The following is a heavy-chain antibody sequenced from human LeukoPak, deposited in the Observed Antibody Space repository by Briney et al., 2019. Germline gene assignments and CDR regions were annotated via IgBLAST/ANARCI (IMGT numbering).Heavy chain of an antibody. CDR3: LKKGQNDDYGKPA. Sequence: PGGSLRLSCAASGLIVSDSYMSWVRQAPGKGLEWVSAIYSGGGTDYAGSVKGRFTISRDYSKNTLYLQMNSLRAEDTAVYYCLKKGQNDDYGKPAWGQGTLVTVSS. D-gene: IGHD4-17*01. CDR2: IYSGGGT. J-gene: IGHJ5*02. V-gene: IGHV3-53*01. CDR1: GLIVSDSY.